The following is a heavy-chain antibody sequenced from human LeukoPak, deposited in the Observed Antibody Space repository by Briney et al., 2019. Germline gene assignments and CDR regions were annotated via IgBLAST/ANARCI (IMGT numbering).Heavy chain of an antibody. J-gene: IGHJ4*02. Sequence: PGRSLRLSCAASGFTFSNYGMHWVRQAPGKGLEWVAFIRYDGSVKYYADSVKGRFTISRDNFKSTLYLQMNSLRTEDTAVYSCARVDSSSWGISDSWGQGTLVTVSS. V-gene: IGHV3-30*02. D-gene: IGHD6-13*01. CDR1: GFTFSNYG. CDR3: ARVDSSSWGISDS. CDR2: IRYDGSVK.